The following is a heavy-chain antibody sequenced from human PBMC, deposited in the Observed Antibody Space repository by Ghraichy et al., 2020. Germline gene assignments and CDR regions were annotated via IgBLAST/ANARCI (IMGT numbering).Heavy chain of an antibody. CDR3: ARDQTTGTTNWLDP. Sequence: GGSLRLSCAASGFTFSSYAMHWVRQAPGKGLEWVAVISHDGSDKYYVESVTGRFTISRDNSKNTLYLQMNSLRADDTAVYYCARDQTTGTTNWLDPWGQGTLVTVSS. J-gene: IGHJ5*02. V-gene: IGHV3-30*04. CDR1: GFTFSSYA. CDR2: ISHDGSDK. D-gene: IGHD1-1*01.